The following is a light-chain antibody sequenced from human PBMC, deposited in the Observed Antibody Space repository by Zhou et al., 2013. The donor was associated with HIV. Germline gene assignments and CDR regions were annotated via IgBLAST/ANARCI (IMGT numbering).Light chain of an antibody. CDR1: QSVTSRF. CDR3: QQYNNWPPYT. CDR2: GAS. Sequence: EIVLTQSPATLSLSPGERATLSCRASQSVTSRFLAWYQQKPGQAPRLLIYGASSRATGIPDRFSGTGSGTEFTLTISSMQSEDFAVYYCQQYNNWPPYTFGPGPRWTS. V-gene: IGKV3D-15*01. J-gene: IGKJ2*01.